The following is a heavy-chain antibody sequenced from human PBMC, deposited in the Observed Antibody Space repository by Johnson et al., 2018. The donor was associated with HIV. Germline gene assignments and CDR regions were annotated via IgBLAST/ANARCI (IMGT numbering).Heavy chain of an antibody. D-gene: IGHD1-26*01. CDR1: GFTFSSYA. Sequence: QVQVVESGGGVVQPGRSLRLSCAASGFTFSSYAMHWVRQAPGKGLAWVAVISYDGSNKYYADSVKGRFTISRDNSKNTLYLQMNSLRTEDTALYYCAKAQGSLPVEIYAFDIWGQGTKVTVSS. J-gene: IGHJ3*02. CDR3: AKAQGSLPVEIYAFDI. CDR2: ISYDGSNK. V-gene: IGHV3-30-3*01.